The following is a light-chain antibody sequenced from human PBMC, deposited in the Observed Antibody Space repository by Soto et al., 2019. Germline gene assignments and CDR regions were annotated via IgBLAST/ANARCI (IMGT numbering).Light chain of an antibody. J-gene: IGKJ1*01. Sequence: EIVLTQSQATLSLSPWERATLCCRASQSVSTYLAWYQQQAGQAPRLLIYDASTRATGIPARFSGSGSGTEFTLTISSLQSEDFAIYYCQQYNNWPRTFGQGTKVDI. CDR2: DAS. CDR1: QSVSTY. CDR3: QQYNNWPRT. V-gene: IGKV3-15*01.